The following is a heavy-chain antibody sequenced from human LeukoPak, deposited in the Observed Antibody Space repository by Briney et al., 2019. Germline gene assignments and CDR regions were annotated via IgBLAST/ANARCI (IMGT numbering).Heavy chain of an antibody. J-gene: IGHJ4*02. CDR3: ARDSSGYYLGGNY. Sequence: PGGSLRLSCAASGFTFSSYEMNWVRQAPGKGLERVSYISSSGSTIYYADSVKGRFTISRDNAKNSLYLQMNSLRAEDTAVYYCARDSSGYYLGGNYWGQGTLVTVSS. D-gene: IGHD3-22*01. V-gene: IGHV3-48*03. CDR1: GFTFSSYE. CDR2: ISSSGSTI.